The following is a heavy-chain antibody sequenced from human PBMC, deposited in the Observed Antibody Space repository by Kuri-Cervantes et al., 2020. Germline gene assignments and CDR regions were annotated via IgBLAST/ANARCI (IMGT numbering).Heavy chain of an antibody. Sequence: GGSLRLSCAASGFTFSDYYMNWVREAPGKGLERVSSINTGSTIYYADSVKGRFTIPRDNAKNSLYLQMNSLRAEDTAVYYCAREGYYGSGSLYYYYYYMDVWGKGTTVTVSS. J-gene: IGHJ6*03. CDR1: GFTFSDYY. V-gene: IGHV3-69-1*02. CDR3: AREGYYGSGSLYYYYYYMDV. D-gene: IGHD3-10*01. CDR2: INTGSTI.